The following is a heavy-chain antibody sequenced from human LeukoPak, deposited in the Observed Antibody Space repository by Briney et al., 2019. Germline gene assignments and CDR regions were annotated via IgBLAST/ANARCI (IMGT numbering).Heavy chain of an antibody. D-gene: IGHD6-19*01. Sequence: GASVKVSCKASGYTFTSYGISWVRQAPGQGLEWMGWISAYNGNTNYAQKLQGRVTMTTDTSTSTAYMELRSLRSDDTAVYYCARDGYGPPLEDSSGWYPLFDYWGQGTLVTVSS. J-gene: IGHJ4*02. CDR3: ARDGYGPPLEDSSGWYPLFDY. CDR2: ISAYNGNT. V-gene: IGHV1-18*01. CDR1: GYTFTSYG.